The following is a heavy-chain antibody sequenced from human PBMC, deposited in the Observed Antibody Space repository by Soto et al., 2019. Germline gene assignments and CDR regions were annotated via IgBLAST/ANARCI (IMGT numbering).Heavy chain of an antibody. D-gene: IGHD3-10*01. CDR3: ARWSSVLLWFGAYGMDV. CDR1: GGTFSSYT. Sequence: SVKVSCKASGGTFSSYTISWVRQAPGQGLEWMGRIIPILGMANYAQKFQGRVTITADKSTSTAYMELSSLRSEDTAVYYCARWSSVLLWFGAYGMDVWGQGTTVTVSS. CDR2: IIPILGMA. J-gene: IGHJ6*02. V-gene: IGHV1-69*02.